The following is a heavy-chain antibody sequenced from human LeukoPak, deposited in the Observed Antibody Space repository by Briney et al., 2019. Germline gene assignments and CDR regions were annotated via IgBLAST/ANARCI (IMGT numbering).Heavy chain of an antibody. CDR3: ALDPPTYYYYMDV. CDR1: GFTFSSYW. Sequence: GGSLRLSCAASGFTFSSYWMSWVRQAPGKGLEWVANIKQDGSEKYYVDSVKGRFTISRDNAKNSLYLQMDSLRAEDTAVYYCALDPPTYYYYMDVWGKGTTVTVSS. J-gene: IGHJ6*03. CDR2: IKQDGSEK. D-gene: IGHD1-1*01. V-gene: IGHV3-7*01.